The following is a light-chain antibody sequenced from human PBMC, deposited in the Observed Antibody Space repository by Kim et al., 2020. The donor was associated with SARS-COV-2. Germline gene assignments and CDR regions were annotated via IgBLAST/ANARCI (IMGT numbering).Light chain of an antibody. Sequence: SSELTQDPAVYVALGQTVRITCQGDSLRSYYASWYQQKPGQAPILVIYGRYNRPSGIPDRFSGSGSGNTASLTIPGAQAEDEADYYCNSRDNSGTHWVF. CDR1: SLRSYY. CDR3: NSRDNSGTHWV. CDR2: GRY. V-gene: IGLV3-19*01. J-gene: IGLJ3*02.